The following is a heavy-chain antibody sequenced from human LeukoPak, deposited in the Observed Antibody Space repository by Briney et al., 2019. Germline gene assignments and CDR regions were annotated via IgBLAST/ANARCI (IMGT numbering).Heavy chain of an antibody. D-gene: IGHD1-20*01. Sequence: PGRSLRLSCAASGFTFSSYGMHWVRQAPGKGLEWVAGISYDGSNKYYADSVKGRFTISRDNSKNTLYLQMNSLRAEDTAVYYCAKEMWYNWNDVSWYFDYWGQGTLVTVSS. J-gene: IGHJ4*02. V-gene: IGHV3-30*18. CDR1: GFTFSSYG. CDR2: ISYDGSNK. CDR3: AKEMWYNWNDVSWYFDY.